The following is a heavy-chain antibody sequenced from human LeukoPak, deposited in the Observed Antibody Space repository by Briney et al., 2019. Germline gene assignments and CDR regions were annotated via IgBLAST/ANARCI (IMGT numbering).Heavy chain of an antibody. CDR2: IYYSGST. J-gene: IGHJ4*02. CDR1: GGSISSGDYY. D-gene: IGHD5-12*01. CDR3: ARVGAGFRVASFDY. V-gene: IGHV4-30-4*01. Sequence: PSETLSLTCTVSGGSISSGDYYWSWIRQPPGKGLGWIWYIYYSGSTYYNPSLKSRVIISVDKSKNQFSLKLSSVTAADTAVYYCARVGAGFRVASFDYWGQGTLVTVSS.